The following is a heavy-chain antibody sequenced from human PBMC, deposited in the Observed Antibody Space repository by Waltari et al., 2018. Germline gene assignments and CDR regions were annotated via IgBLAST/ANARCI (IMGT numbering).Heavy chain of an antibody. V-gene: IGHV4-38-2*01. Sequence: QVQLQESGPGLGKPSEPLSLTCAVAGYSITSGYYWGWIRQPPGKGLEWIGRISHRGSTDYNPSLKSRVTISIDTSDQFSLKLSSVTAADTAVYYCARHPPYFTYYYYMDVWGKGTTVTVSS. D-gene: IGHD2-21*01. CDR2: ISHRGST. CDR3: ARHPPYFTYYYYMDV. CDR1: GYSITSGYY. J-gene: IGHJ6*03.